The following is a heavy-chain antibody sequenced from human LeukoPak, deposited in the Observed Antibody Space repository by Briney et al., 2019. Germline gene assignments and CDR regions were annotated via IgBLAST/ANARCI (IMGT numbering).Heavy chain of an antibody. CDR2: IIPIFGTA. V-gene: IGHV1-69*06. CDR1: GYTFSSYG. D-gene: IGHD3-3*01. CDR3: ARSITIFGVVKNWFDP. J-gene: IGHJ5*02. Sequence: SVKISCKASGYTFSSYGISWVRQAPGQGLEWMGGIIPIFGTANYAQKFQGRVTITADKSASTAYMELSSLRSEDTAVYYCARSITIFGVVKNWFDPWGQGTLVTVSS.